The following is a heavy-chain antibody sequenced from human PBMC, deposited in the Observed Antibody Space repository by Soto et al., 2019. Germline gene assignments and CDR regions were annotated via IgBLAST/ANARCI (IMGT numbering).Heavy chain of an antibody. J-gene: IGHJ4*02. Sequence: QVQLVQSGAEVKKPGSSVKVSCKASGGTFSSYALSWVRQAPGQGLEWMGGIIPMSGATNYAQKFQGRVTFNADESTNTAYLELTSPRSEDTAVYYCARGGPENDYWGQGTLVTVSS. CDR3: ARGGPENDY. CDR1: GGTFSSYA. V-gene: IGHV1-69*12. D-gene: IGHD1-26*01. CDR2: IIPMSGAT.